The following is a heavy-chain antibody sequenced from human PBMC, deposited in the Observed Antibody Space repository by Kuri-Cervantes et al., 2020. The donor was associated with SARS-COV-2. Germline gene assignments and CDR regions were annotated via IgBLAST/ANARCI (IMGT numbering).Heavy chain of an antibody. J-gene: IGHJ5*02. Sequence: SETLSLTCTVSGGSISSYYWSWIRQPAGKGLEWIGRIYTSGSTNYNPSLKSRVTMSVDTSKNQFSLKLSSVTAADTAVYYCARQSPDQYSGSSQWFGPWGQGTLVTVSS. CDR3: ARQSPDQYSGSSQWFGP. V-gene: IGHV4-4*07. CDR2: IYTSGST. D-gene: IGHD1-26*01. CDR1: GGSISSYY.